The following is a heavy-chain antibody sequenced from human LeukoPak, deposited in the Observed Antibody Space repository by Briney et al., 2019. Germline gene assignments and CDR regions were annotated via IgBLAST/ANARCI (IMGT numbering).Heavy chain of an antibody. Sequence: GGSLRLSCAASGFTFSSYSMNWARQAPGKGLEWVSSISSSSSYIYYADSVKGRFTISRDNAKNSLYLQMNSLRAEDTAVYYCARTIWFGELDFYYYYMDVWGKGTTVTVSS. D-gene: IGHD3-10*01. CDR2: ISSSSSYI. V-gene: IGHV3-21*01. J-gene: IGHJ6*03. CDR3: ARTIWFGELDFYYYYMDV. CDR1: GFTFSSYS.